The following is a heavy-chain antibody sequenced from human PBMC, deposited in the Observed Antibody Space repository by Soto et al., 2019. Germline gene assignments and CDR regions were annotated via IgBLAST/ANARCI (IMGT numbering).Heavy chain of an antibody. Sequence: ASVKVSCKASGYTFTGYYTHWVRQAPGQGLEWMGWINPNSGGTNYAQKFQGWVTMTRDTSISTAYMELSGLRSDDTAVYYCARGGPYSGYEIYYYYMDVWGKGTTVTVS. V-gene: IGHV1-2*04. CDR2: INPNSGGT. CDR1: GYTFTGYY. J-gene: IGHJ6*03. D-gene: IGHD5-12*01. CDR3: ARGGPYSGYEIYYYYMDV.